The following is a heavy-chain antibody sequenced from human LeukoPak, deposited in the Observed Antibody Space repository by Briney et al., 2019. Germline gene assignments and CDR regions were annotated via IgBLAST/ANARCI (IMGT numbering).Heavy chain of an antibody. Sequence: SQTLSLTCTVSGDSIINGSYYWSWIRQPPGKGLEWIGCIYYSGSTYYNPSLKSRVIISLDTSKNQLSLKLSSLIAADTAFYYCARDGRLWFGETNWFDPWGQGTLVTVSS. D-gene: IGHD3-10*01. V-gene: IGHV4-31*03. CDR3: ARDGRLWFGETNWFDP. J-gene: IGHJ5*02. CDR1: GDSIINGSYY. CDR2: IYYSGST.